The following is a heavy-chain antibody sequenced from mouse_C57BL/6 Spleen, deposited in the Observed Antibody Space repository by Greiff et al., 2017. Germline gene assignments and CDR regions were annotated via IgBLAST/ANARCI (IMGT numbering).Heavy chain of an antibody. J-gene: IGHJ3*01. CDR3: ARSGWTAY. CDR2: IDPANGNT. V-gene: IGHV14-3*01. CDR1: GFNFKNTY. Sequence: EVQLQQSVAELVRPGASVKLSCTASGFNFKNTYMHWVKQRPEQGLEWIGRIDPANGNTKYAPKFQGKATIAADTSSNTAYLQLSSLTSEDTAIYYCARSGWTAYWGQGTLVTVSA. D-gene: IGHD3-1*01.